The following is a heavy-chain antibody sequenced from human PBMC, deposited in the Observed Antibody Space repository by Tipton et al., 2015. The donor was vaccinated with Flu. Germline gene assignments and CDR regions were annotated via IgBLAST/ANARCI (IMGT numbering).Heavy chain of an antibody. V-gene: IGHV3-53*01. CDR1: GFSVSFSY. Sequence: SLRLSCAASGFSVSFSYMSWVRQAPGKGLEWVSFIYSGDSTAYAASVKGRFTISRDKSKNSLYLQMNSLRVGDTAVYFCARGPLPDSNWYNGMDVWGQGTTVSVSS. CDR2: IYSGDST. CDR3: ARGPLPDSNWYNGMDV. J-gene: IGHJ6*02. D-gene: IGHD6-13*01.